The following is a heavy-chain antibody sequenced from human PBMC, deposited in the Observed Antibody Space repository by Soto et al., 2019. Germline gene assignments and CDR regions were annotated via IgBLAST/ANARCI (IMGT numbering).Heavy chain of an antibody. CDR2: IYRTGHT. J-gene: IGHJ5*02. D-gene: IGHD2-2*01. Sequence: QLQLLESGSRLVKPSQTLSLTCAVSGVSVNRGGDSWRWLRQTQGKGLEWLAYIYRTGHTIDNPSLNSRATISLDEPNSQFSLHLTSVTAADTAVYYCARSIVTPSAMFDHWGQGLLVTVSS. V-gene: IGHV4-30-2*01. CDR3: ARSIVTPSAMFDH. CDR1: GVSVNRGGDS.